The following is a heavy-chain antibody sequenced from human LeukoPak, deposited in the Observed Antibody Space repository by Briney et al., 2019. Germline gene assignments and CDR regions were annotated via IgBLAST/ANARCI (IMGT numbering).Heavy chain of an antibody. CDR3: AKDLPGFFDY. V-gene: IGHV3-23*01. CDR1: GFTFSSYA. Sequence: GRSLRPSCAASGFTFSSYAMHWDRQAPGKRMEWVTTISSNGGSTYYADSVKGRFTISRDNSKNTLYVQMNSLRAEDTAVYYCAKDLPGFFDYWGQGILVTVSS. J-gene: IGHJ4*02. CDR2: ISSNGGST.